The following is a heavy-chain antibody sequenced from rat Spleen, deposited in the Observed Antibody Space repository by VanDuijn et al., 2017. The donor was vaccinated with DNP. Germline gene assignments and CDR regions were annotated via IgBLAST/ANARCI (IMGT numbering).Heavy chain of an antibody. CDR2: ISYDDNSA. D-gene: IGHD1-12*03. J-gene: IGHJ2*01. CDR3: ARYDGYYPY. V-gene: IGHV5-7*01. Sequence: EVQLVESGGGLVQPGRSLKLSCAVSGFTFSDYYMAWVRQAPKKGLEWVATISYDDNSAYYRDSVKGRFTISRDNAKSTLYLQMNSLQTEDTAMYFCARYDGYYPYWGQGVMVTASS. CDR1: GFTFSDYY.